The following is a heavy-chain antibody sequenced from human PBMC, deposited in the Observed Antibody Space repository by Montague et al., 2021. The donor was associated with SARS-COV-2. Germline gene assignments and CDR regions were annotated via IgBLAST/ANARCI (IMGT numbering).Heavy chain of an antibody. CDR3: AREAWFGDKTSASEYYGMDV. D-gene: IGHD3-10*01. V-gene: IGHV4-4*07. Sequence: SETLSLTCTVSGGSISSYYWSWIRQPAGKGLEWIGRIYTSGSTNYNPSLKSRVTMSVDTSKNQFSLKLSSVTAADTAVYYCAREAWFGDKTSASEYYGMDVWGQGTTATVS. CDR1: GGSISSYY. J-gene: IGHJ6*02. CDR2: IYTSGST.